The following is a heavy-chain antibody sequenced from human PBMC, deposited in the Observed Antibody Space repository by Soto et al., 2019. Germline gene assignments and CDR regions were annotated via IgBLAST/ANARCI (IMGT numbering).Heavy chain of an antibody. CDR1: GFTFSTYV. CDR3: ARAPPRGPAGTLAY. V-gene: IGHV3-23*01. CDR2: IGGGGAT. J-gene: IGHJ4*02. Sequence: GGSLRLSCAASGFTFSTYVMSWVRQAPGKGLEWVSSIGGGGATFYADSVKGRFTISRDTSTNTVYLQMNRLTVEDTAFYYCARAPPRGPAGTLAYWGQGTLVTVSS. D-gene: IGHD1-1*01.